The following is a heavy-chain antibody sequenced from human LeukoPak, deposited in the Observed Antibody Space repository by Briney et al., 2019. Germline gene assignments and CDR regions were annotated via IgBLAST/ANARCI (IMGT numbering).Heavy chain of an antibody. CDR3: ARDFWYDTLTGRFDY. D-gene: IGHD3-9*01. CDR1: GFTFSSYA. Sequence: VRSLRLSCAASGFTFSSYAMHWVRQAPGKGLEWVAVISYDGSNKYYADSVKGRFTISRDNSKNTLYLQMNSLRAEDTAVYYCARDFWYDTLTGRFDYWGQGTLVTVSS. V-gene: IGHV3-30*04. CDR2: ISYDGSNK. J-gene: IGHJ4*02.